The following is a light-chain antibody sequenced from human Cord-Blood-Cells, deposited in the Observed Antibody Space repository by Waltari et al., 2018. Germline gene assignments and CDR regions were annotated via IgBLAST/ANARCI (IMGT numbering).Light chain of an antibody. V-gene: IGLV2-23*01. Sequence: ALTQPASASGSPGQSITIPCTGTSSDVGSYNLVSWYQQHPGKAPKLMIYEGSKRPSGVSNRFSGSKSGNTASLTISGLQAEDEADYYCCSYAGSSTVVFGGGTKLTVL. CDR3: CSYAGSSTVV. J-gene: IGLJ2*01. CDR1: SSDVGSYNL. CDR2: EGS.